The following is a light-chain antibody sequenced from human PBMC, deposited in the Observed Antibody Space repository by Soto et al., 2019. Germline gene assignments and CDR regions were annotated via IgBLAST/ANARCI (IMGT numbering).Light chain of an antibody. V-gene: IGKV3-20*01. J-gene: IGKJ1*01. CDR3: QPYGTSPWT. CDR1: QSVSSNY. CDR2: GAS. Sequence: EIVLTQSPGTLSLSPGERATLSCRASQSVSSNYLAWYQQKPGQAPSLLICGASSRATGIPDRFSGTGSGTDFTRTISRLEPEDFAVYYCQPYGTSPWTFGQGTKVEIK.